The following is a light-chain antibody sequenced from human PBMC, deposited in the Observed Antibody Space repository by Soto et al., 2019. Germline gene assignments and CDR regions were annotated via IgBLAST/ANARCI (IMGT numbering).Light chain of an antibody. CDR1: NSDVGAYPY. V-gene: IGLV2-14*03. CDR3: SSYATSGTNVI. Sequence: ALAQPASVSGSPGQSITISCTGTNSDVGAYPYVSWYQQHPGNAPKLLIYEVADRPSGVSDRFSGSKSGNTASLTISALQAEDEAVYYCSSYATSGTNVIFGGGTKVTVL. CDR2: EVA. J-gene: IGLJ2*01.